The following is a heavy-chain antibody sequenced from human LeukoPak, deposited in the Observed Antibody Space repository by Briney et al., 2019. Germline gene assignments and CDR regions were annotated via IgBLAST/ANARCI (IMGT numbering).Heavy chain of an antibody. CDR3: ARDAVDTANAI. V-gene: IGHV3-74*01. D-gene: IGHD5-18*01. CDR2: INSDGSIT. J-gene: IGHJ6*02. Sequence: GGSLRLSCAASGFTFTTYWMHWVRQAPGKGLVWVSHINSDGSITSYADSVKGRFTISRDNAKNTLYLQMNSLRAEDTAVYYCARDAVDTANAIWGQGTTVTVSS. CDR1: GFTFTTYW.